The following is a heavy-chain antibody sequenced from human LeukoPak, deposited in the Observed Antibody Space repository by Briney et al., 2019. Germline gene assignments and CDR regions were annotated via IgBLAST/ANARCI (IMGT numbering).Heavy chain of an antibody. D-gene: IGHD5-18*01. Sequence: GGSLRLSCEASGFTFGSHAMHWVRQAPGKGLEWVAGIFGSGGSPHYADPVKGRFTISRDNSRNTVYLQINSLRAEDTAVYYCGKTTVGYSSGQKPAWPVDYWGQGTLVTVSS. J-gene: IGHJ4*02. V-gene: IGHV3-23*01. CDR3: GKTTVGYSSGQKPAWPVDY. CDR2: IFGSGGSP. CDR1: GFTFGSHA.